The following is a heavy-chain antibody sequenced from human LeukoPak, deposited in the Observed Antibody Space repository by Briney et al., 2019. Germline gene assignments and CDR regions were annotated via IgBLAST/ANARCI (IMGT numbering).Heavy chain of an antibody. J-gene: IGHJ4*02. D-gene: IGHD5-24*01. CDR1: VGSFSGYY. CDR3: ARGVEMAGFDY. Sequence: SETLSLTCAVYVGSFSGYYWSWVRQPPGKGLEWIGEINHSGSTNFNSSLKSRLTISVDTSRNQFSLKLSSVTAAGTAVYYCARGVEMAGFDYWGQGNLVTVSS. V-gene: IGHV4-34*01. CDR2: INHSGST.